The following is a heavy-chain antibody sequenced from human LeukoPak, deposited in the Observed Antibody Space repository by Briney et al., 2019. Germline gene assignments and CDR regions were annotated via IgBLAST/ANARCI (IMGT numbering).Heavy chain of an antibody. D-gene: IGHD3-10*01. J-gene: IGHJ4*02. V-gene: IGHV4-59*08. CDR1: GGPISIYY. Sequence: WETLPLPCTVSGGPISIYYWSWIRQPPGKGLEGIGYIYHSGSTNYNPSLKSRVTISVDTSKNQFSLKLSSVTAADTAVYYCARLSGSGSYSYFDYWGQGTLVTVSS. CDR3: ARLSGSGSYSYFDY. CDR2: IYHSGST.